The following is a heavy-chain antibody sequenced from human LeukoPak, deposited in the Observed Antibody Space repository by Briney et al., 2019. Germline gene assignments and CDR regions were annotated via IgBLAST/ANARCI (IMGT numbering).Heavy chain of an antibody. CDR1: GFTLSSYN. D-gene: IGHD5-24*01. J-gene: IGHJ4*02. CDR2: IYSGGST. V-gene: IGHV3-66*02. Sequence: GGSLRLSCAASGFTLSSYNMHWVRQAPGKGLEWVSVIYSGGSTYYADSVKGRFTISRDNSKNTLYLQMNSLRAEDTAVYYCARGWGGRWLQINALDYWGQGTLVTVSS. CDR3: ARGWGGRWLQINALDY.